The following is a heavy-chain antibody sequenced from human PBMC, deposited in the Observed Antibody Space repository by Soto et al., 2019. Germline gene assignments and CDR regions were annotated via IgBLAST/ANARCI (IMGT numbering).Heavy chain of an antibody. V-gene: IGHV1-69*01. CDR2: IIHISGTA. D-gene: IGHD2-2*01. CDR1: GGTFSSYA. Sequence: QVQLVQSGAEVKKPGSSVKVSCKASGGTFSSYAISWVQQAPGQGLEWMGGIIHISGTANYAQKFQGRVTITADESTSTAYMELSSLRSEDTAVYYCARSQGSSTSLEIYYYYYYGMDVWGQGTTVTVSS. CDR3: ARSQGSSTSLEIYYYYYYGMDV. J-gene: IGHJ6*02.